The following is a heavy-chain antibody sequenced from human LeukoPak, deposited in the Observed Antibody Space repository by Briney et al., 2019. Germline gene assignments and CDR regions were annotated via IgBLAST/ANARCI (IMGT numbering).Heavy chain of an antibody. D-gene: IGHD1-14*01. CDR1: GFSLSNYG. CDR3: ARDHRPEIQYYYMDV. CDR2: LLYDGNTK. Sequence: GGSLRLSCAASGFSLSNYGMHWVRQAPGRGLEWVAALLYDGNTKHYADSVKGRFTISRDISKNTFYLQMNSLTAEDTAVYYCARDHRPEIQYYYMDVWGKGTTVAVSS. V-gene: IGHV3-33*01. J-gene: IGHJ6*03.